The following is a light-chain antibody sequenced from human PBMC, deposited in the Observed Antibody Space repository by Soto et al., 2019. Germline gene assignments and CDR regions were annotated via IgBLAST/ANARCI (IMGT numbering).Light chain of an antibody. V-gene: IGLV2-14*01. CDR2: DVS. CDR3: SSYTSNSTLVV. CDR1: SSDVGGYNY. Sequence: QSALTQPASVSGSPGQSITISCTGTSSDVGGYNYVSWYQQHPGKAPKLMIYDVSNRPSGVSNRFSVSKSGNTASLTISGLQAEDEADYYCSSYTSNSTLVVFGGGTKLTVL. J-gene: IGLJ2*01.